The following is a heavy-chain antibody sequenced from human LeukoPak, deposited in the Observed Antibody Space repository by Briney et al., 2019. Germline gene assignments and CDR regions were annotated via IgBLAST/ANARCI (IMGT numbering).Heavy chain of an antibody. J-gene: IGHJ3*02. V-gene: IGHV4-59*01. CDR1: GGSISSYY. CDR3: ASQASGDAFDI. Sequence: SETLSLTCTVSGGSISSYYWSWIRQPPGKGLEWIGYIYYSGSTNYNPSLKSRVTISVDTSKNQFSLKLSSATAADTAVYYCASQASGDAFDIWGQGTMVTVSS. CDR2: IYYSGST.